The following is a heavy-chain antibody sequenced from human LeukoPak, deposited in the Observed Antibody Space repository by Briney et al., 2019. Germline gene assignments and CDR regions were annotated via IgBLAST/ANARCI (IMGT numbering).Heavy chain of an antibody. CDR2: ISGSGGST. V-gene: IGHV3-23*01. Sequence: GGSLRLSCAASEFTFSSYAMSWVRQAPGKGLEWVSAISGSGGSTYYADSVKGRFTISRDNSKNTLYLQMNSLRAEDTAVYYCAKLPVLLWFGELREDAFDIWGQGTMVTVSS. CDR1: EFTFSSYA. D-gene: IGHD3-10*01. J-gene: IGHJ3*02. CDR3: AKLPVLLWFGELREDAFDI.